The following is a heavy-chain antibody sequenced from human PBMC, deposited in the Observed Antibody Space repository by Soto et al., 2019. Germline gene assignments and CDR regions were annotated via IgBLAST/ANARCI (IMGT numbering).Heavy chain of an antibody. Sequence: PGGSLRLSCAASGFTFSNAWMSWVRQAPGKGLEWVGRIKSKTDGGTTDYAAPVKGRFTISRDDSKNTLYLQMNSLKTEDTAVYYCTTVPIVVATKDYYYGMDVWGQGTTVTVA. CDR2: IKSKTDGGTT. V-gene: IGHV3-15*01. CDR1: GFTFSNAW. J-gene: IGHJ6*02. D-gene: IGHD2-2*01. CDR3: TTVPIVVATKDYYYGMDV.